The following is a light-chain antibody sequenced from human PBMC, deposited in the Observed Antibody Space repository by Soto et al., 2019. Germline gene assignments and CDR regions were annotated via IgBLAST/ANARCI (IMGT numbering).Light chain of an antibody. CDR1: QSVSSSY. CDR3: QQYSSSRT. CDR2: GAS. V-gene: IGKV3-20*01. Sequence: IVLTQSPGTLSLSPGERATLSCRASQSVSSSYLAWYQQKPGQAPRLLIYGASSRATGIPDRFSGSGSGTDVTLTISSLENEDYAVYYCQQYSSSRTFGQGTKV. J-gene: IGKJ1*01.